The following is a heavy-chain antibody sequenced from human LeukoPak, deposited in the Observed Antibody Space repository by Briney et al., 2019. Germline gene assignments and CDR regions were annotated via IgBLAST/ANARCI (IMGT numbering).Heavy chain of an antibody. J-gene: IGHJ4*02. V-gene: IGHV2-5*02. CDR2: IYWDDGK. D-gene: IGHD3-3*01. CDR3: AHLFDLWSGYIPFDF. CDR1: GFSLSTSGVG. Sequence: SGPTLVNPTQTLTLTCTFSGFSLSTSGVGVGWIRHPPGKALEWLALIYWDDGKRYSPSLKSRLTITKDNSKNQVVIQITNMDPVDTTTYYCAHLFDLWSGYIPFDFWDQGTLVTVSS.